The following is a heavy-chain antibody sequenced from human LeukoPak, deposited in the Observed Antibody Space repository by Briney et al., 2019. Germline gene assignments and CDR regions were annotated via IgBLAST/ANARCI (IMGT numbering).Heavy chain of an antibody. J-gene: IGHJ4*02. CDR2: IYPGDSDP. CDR3: ARHLRATPFHY. V-gene: IGHV5-51*01. Sequence: GESLKISCKGSGYTFTTYWIGWVRQMPGKGLEWMGIIYPGDSDPRYSPSFQGQVTISADKSINTAYLQWSSLKASDTAMYYCARHLRATPFHYWGQGTLVTVSS. CDR1: GYTFTTYW.